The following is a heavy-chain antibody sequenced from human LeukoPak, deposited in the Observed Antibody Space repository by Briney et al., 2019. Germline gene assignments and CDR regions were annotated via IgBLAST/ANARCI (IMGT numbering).Heavy chain of an antibody. Sequence: PGGSLRLSCAASGFTFSGYWMSWVRQAPGKGLEWVANIKQDGSEKYYVDSVKGRFTISRDNAKNSLYLQMNSLRAEDTAVYYCARQNYDFWSGYIVYWGQGTLVTVSS. CDR3: ARQNYDFWSGYIVY. J-gene: IGHJ4*02. CDR1: GFTFSGYW. V-gene: IGHV3-7*01. D-gene: IGHD3-3*01. CDR2: IKQDGSEK.